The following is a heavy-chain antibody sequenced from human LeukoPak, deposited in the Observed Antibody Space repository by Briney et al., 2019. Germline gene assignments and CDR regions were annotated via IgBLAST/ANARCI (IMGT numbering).Heavy chain of an antibody. Sequence: GGSLRLSCAASGFTFSSYGMHWVRQAPGKGLEWVAVIWYDGSNKYYVDSVQGRFTISRDNSKNTLYLQMSSLRAEDTAVYYCARDKFRGYFDYWGQGTLVTVSS. CDR3: ARDKFRGYFDY. CDR2: IWYDGSNK. J-gene: IGHJ4*02. CDR1: GFTFSSYG. V-gene: IGHV3-33*01. D-gene: IGHD3-10*01.